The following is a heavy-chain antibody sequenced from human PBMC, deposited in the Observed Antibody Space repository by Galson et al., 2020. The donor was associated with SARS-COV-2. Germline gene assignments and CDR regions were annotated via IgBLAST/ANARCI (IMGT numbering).Heavy chain of an antibody. D-gene: IGHD3-22*01. CDR2: VWYGGSNK. J-gene: IGHJ6*02. Sequence: EGSLRLSCAASGLTFRHYGIHWVRQAPGKGLEWVALVWYGGSNKYYADSVKGRFSISRDNSKNTLYVQMNSLRAEDTAVYYCARETYYDSSGYYVCPGMDVLGQGTTVTVAS. CDR1: GLTFRHYG. CDR3: ARETYYDSSGYYVCPGMDV. V-gene: IGHV3-33*01.